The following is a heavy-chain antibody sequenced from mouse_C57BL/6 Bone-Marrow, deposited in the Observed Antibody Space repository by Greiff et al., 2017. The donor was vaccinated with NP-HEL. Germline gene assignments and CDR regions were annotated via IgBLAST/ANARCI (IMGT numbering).Heavy chain of an antibody. J-gene: IGHJ3*01. D-gene: IGHD1-1*02. V-gene: IGHV3-6*01. CDR2: ISYDGSN. Sequence: EVHLVESGPGLVKPSQSLSLTCSVTGYSITSGYYWNWIRQFPGNKLEWMGYISYDGSNNYNPSLKNRISITRDTSKNQFFLKLNSVTTEDTATYYCARGLWAYWGQGTLVTVSA. CDR1: GYSITSGYY. CDR3: ARGLWAY.